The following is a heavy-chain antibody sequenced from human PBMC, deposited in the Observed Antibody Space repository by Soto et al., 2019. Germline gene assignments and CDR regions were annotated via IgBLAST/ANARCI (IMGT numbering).Heavy chain of an antibody. V-gene: IGHV3-7*03. J-gene: IGHJ6*02. CDR1: GFPFTNYY. CDR3: KSGAGAWNYYYAMDV. Sequence: TGGSLRLSCTASGFPFTNYYMTWGRQASGKGLEWGASIKEDGSEKYYVDSVQGRFTISRDNAQNSVSLQMNSLRAEDTAVYYCKSGAGAWNYYYAMDVSGPGATVTVSS. D-gene: IGHD1-1*01. CDR2: IKEDGSEK.